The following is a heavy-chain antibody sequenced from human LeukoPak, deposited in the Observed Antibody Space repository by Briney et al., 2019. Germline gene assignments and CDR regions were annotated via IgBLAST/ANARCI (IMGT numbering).Heavy chain of an antibody. CDR3: ARSTGSTMFIDY. Sequence: SETLSLTCTVSGGSISPYYWSWIRQPPGKGLEWLGYIYYSGNADYNPSLKSRVAISVDTSKNQFSLKLSSVTAADTAVYYCARSTGSTMFIDYWGQGTLVTVSS. J-gene: IGHJ4*02. V-gene: IGHV4-59*01. CDR2: IYYSGNA. CDR1: GGSISPYY. D-gene: IGHD3-10*02.